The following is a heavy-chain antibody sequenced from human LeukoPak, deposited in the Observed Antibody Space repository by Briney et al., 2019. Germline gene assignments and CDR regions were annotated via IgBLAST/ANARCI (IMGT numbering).Heavy chain of an antibody. J-gene: IGHJ4*02. Sequence: PGGSLRLSCAASGFTFSSYAMSWVRQAPGKGLEWVSAISGSGGSTYYADSVKGRFTISRDNSKNTLYLQMNSLRAEDTAVYYCAKDPYYYDSSGYYPPDYWGQGTLVTVSS. D-gene: IGHD3-22*01. CDR2: ISGSGGST. CDR3: AKDPYYYDSSGYYPPDY. CDR1: GFTFSSYA. V-gene: IGHV3-23*01.